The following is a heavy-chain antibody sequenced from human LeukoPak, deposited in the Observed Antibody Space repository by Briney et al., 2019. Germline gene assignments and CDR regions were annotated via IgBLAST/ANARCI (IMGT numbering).Heavy chain of an antibody. CDR3: ARGAGYRGGDCYLNWFDP. Sequence: SETLSLTCTVSGGSIRSYYWSWIRQPPGKGLEWIGYIYYSGNTNYNPSLKSRVTISVDTSKNQFSLKLSSATAADTAVYYCARGAGYRGGDCYLNWFDPWGQGTLVTVSS. V-gene: IGHV4-59*01. CDR2: IYYSGNT. D-gene: IGHD2-21*02. J-gene: IGHJ5*02. CDR1: GGSIRSYY.